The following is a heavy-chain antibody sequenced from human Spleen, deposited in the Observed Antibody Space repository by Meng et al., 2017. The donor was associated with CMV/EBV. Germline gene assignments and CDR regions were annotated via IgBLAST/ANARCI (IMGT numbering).Heavy chain of an antibody. J-gene: IGHJ4*02. Sequence: ASVKVSCKADGYTFPLYYIHWVRQAPGQGLEWMGWINPNSGGTNYAQKFQGRVTMTRDTSISTAYMELSRLRSDDTAVYYCARGPYYSNPFDYWGQGTLVTVSS. CDR2: INPNSGGT. CDR1: GYTFPLYY. D-gene: IGHD4-11*01. V-gene: IGHV1-2*02. CDR3: ARGPYYSNPFDY.